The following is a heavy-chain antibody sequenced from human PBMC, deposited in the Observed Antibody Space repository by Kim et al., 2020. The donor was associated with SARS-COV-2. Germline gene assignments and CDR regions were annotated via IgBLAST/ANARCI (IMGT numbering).Heavy chain of an antibody. J-gene: IGHJ3*02. D-gene: IGHD3-3*01. V-gene: IGHV4-34*01. Sequence: KSRVTISVDTAKNQFSLKLSSVTAADTAVYYCARVEGNTLLGVVNLGALDIWGQGTMVTVSS. CDR3: ARVEGNTLLGVVNLGALDI.